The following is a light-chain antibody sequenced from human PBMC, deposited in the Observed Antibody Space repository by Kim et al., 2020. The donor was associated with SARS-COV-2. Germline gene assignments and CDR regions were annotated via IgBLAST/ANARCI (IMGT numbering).Light chain of an antibody. Sequence: ETVMTQSPATLSVSPGERATLSCRASQSVSSNLAWYQQKPGQAPRLLIYGASIRATGIPARFSGSGSGTEFTLTISSLQSEDFAIYYCQQYNNWPRTFGQGTKLEI. V-gene: IGKV3-15*01. J-gene: IGKJ2*01. CDR1: QSVSSN. CDR3: QQYNNWPRT. CDR2: GAS.